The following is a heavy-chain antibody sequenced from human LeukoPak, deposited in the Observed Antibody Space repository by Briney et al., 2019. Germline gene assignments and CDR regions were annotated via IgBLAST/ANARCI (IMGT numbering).Heavy chain of an antibody. CDR2: IYYSGST. CDR1: GGSISSYY. V-gene: IGHV4-59*01. Sequence: SETLSLTCTVSGGSISSYYWSWLRQPPGKGLEGVGYIYYSGSTNYNPSLKSRVTISVDTSKNQFSLKLSSVTAADTAVYYCARGGASSGYFNWFDPWGQGTLVTVSS. J-gene: IGHJ5*02. CDR3: ARGGASSGYFNWFDP. D-gene: IGHD5-12*01.